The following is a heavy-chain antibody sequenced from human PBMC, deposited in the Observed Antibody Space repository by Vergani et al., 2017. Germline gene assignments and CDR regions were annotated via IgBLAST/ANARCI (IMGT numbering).Heavy chain of an antibody. V-gene: IGHV4-34*01. CDR1: GGSFSDYY. J-gene: IGHJ4*02. Sequence: QVQLQEWGAGLLKTSETLSLTCGVSGGSFSDYYWSWIRQAPGMGLEWIGEVNHGGSTNYNPSLKCRFSISVDTSKNQFPLQLTSVTAADSALYFCASIARAPTRRNPPPDYWGQGIRVTVSS. CDR2: VNHGGST. D-gene: IGHD3-16*02. CDR3: ASIARAPTRRNPPPDY.